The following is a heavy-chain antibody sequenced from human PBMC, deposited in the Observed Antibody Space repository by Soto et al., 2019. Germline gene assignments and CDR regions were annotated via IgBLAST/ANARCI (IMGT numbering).Heavy chain of an antibody. Sequence: EASVKVSCKASGGTFSSYAISWVRQAPGQGLEWMGGIIPIFGTANYAQKFQGRVTITADESTSTAYMELSSLRSEDAAVYYCASPYYYDSSGYYESRDAFDIWGQGTMVTVSS. CDR1: GGTFSSYA. CDR3: ASPYYYDSSGYYESRDAFDI. D-gene: IGHD3-22*01. CDR2: IIPIFGTA. V-gene: IGHV1-69*13. J-gene: IGHJ3*02.